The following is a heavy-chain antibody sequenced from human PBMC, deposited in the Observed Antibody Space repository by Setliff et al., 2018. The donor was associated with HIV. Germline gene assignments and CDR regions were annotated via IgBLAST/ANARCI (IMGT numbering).Heavy chain of an antibody. D-gene: IGHD3-3*01. Sequence: ASVKVSCKTSGYTFTASYLHWVRQAPGQGLQWMGWMHPNSGATKYAQKFRDRITLTGDTSISTASMKLSSLKSDDTAMYYCATSTSRFFWNGFYQGGFGSRNSHSFENWVQGTLVTVSS. J-gene: IGHJ4*02. V-gene: IGHV1-2*02. CDR2: MHPNSGAT. CDR1: GYTFTASY. CDR3: ATSTSRFFWNGFYQGGFGSRNSHSFEN.